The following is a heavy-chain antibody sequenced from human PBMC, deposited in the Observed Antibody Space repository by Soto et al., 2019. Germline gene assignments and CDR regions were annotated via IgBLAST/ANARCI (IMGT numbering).Heavy chain of an antibody. CDR3: ASARCYASGSRTSYYFDY. Sequence: QLQLQESGSGLVKPSQTLSLTCAVSGGSISSGGYSWSWIRQPPGKGLEWIGYIYHSGSTYYNPPLKSGVTISEDGTKNQFSLKLSSVTDADTVVYYCASARCYASGSRTSYYFDYWGQGTLVTVSS. D-gene: IGHD3-10*01. CDR1: GGSISSGGYS. J-gene: IGHJ4*02. CDR2: IYHSGST. V-gene: IGHV4-30-2*01.